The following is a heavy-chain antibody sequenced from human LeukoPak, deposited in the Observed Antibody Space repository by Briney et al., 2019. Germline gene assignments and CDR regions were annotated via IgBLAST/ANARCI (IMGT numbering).Heavy chain of an antibody. Sequence: PSETLSLTCTVSGGSISSSSYYWGWIRQPPGKGLEWIGSIYYSGSTYYNPSLKSRVTISVDTSKNQFSLKLNYVTAADTAVYYCARDEDNSGRYYYYMDVWGKGTTVTVSS. CDR3: ARDEDNSGRYYYYMDV. D-gene: IGHD3-22*01. V-gene: IGHV4-39*07. CDR2: IYYSGST. CDR1: GGSISSSSYY. J-gene: IGHJ6*03.